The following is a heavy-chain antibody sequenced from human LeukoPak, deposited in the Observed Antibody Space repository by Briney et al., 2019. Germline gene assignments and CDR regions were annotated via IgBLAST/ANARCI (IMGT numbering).Heavy chain of an antibody. CDR1: DGSISRSSHY. J-gene: IGHJ6*03. CDR2: VFYTGNT. Sequence: PSETLSLTCTVSDGSISRSSHYWGFIRQPPGEGLEWIGSVFYTGNTYYNPSLKSRVTISVDTSNNQFSLKLSSATAADAAVYFCVGADLYFYNMDVWGKGTTVTVSS. V-gene: IGHV4-39*01. D-gene: IGHD3/OR15-3a*01. CDR3: VGADLYFYNMDV.